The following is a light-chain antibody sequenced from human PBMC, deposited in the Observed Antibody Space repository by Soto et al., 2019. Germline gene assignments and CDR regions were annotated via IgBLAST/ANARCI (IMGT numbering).Light chain of an antibody. V-gene: IGKV3-15*01. CDR2: GAS. CDR3: QQSYSTRWT. J-gene: IGKJ1*01. CDR1: LSVSVY. Sequence: EILMTQSPATLSVSPGERATLSCRTSLSVSVYLDWYQQKPGQAPRLLIYGASTRATGIPARFSGSGSGTEFTLIISSLQPEDFATYYCQQSYSTRWTFGQGTKVDI.